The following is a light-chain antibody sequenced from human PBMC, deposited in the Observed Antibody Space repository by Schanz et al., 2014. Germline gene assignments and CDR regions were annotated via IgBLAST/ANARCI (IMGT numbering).Light chain of an antibody. CDR1: SSDVGGYNY. CDR3: NSYTSSSTQV. Sequence: QSALTQPASVSGSPGQSITISCTGTSSDVGGYNYVSWYQQHPGKAPKVMIFDVNNRPSGVSNRFSGSKSGNTASLTISGLQAEDEADYYCNSYTSSSTQVFGGGTKVTVL. J-gene: IGLJ2*01. V-gene: IGLV2-14*03. CDR2: DVN.